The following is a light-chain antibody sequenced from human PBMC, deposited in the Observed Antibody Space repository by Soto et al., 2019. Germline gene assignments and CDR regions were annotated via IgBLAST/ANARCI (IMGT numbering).Light chain of an antibody. V-gene: IGKV1-39*01. Sequence: DIQMTQSPSSLSTSVGDRVTITCRASQSIGRNLNWYQQKPGKAPKLLIYTVSNLQTGVPSRFSGRGSGTEFTLTISTLQPEDFATYFCQQCYSIPLSFGGGTKVDIK. CDR2: TVS. CDR3: QQCYSIPLS. CDR1: QSIGRN. J-gene: IGKJ4*01.